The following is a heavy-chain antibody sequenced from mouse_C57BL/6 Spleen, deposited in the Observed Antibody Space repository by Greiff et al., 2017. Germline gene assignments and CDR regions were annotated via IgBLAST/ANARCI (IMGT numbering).Heavy chain of an antibody. D-gene: IGHD1-1*01. V-gene: IGHV1-39*01. CDR2: INPNYGTT. CDR1: GYSFTDYN. Sequence: VQLKESGPELVKPGASVKISCKASGYSFTDYNMNWVKQSNGKSLEWIGVINPNYGTTSYNQKFKGKATLTVDQSSSTAYMQLNSLTSEDSAVYYCARSATTVVARGYAMDYWGQGTSVTVSS. CDR3: ARSATTVVARGYAMDY. J-gene: IGHJ4*01.